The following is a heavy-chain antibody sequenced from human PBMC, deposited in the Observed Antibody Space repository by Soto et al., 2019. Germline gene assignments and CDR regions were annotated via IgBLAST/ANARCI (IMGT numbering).Heavy chain of an antibody. CDR3: ARGNTAMTNYYYGMDV. J-gene: IGHJ6*02. V-gene: IGHV1-8*01. D-gene: IGHD5-18*01. CDR2: MNPNSGNT. CDR1: GYTFTSYD. Sequence: QVQLVQSGAEVKKPGASVKVSCKASGYTFTSYDINWVRQATGQGLEWMGWMNPNSGNTGYAQKFQGRVTMTRNTSISKAYMELSSLRSEDTAVYYCARGNTAMTNYYYGMDVWGQGTTVTVSS.